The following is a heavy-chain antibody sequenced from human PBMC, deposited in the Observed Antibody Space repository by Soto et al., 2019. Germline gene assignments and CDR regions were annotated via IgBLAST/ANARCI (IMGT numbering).Heavy chain of an antibody. Sequence: EVQLVQSGAEVKKPGESLQISCKGSGYIFTSNWIAWVRQMPGKGLEWMGIIYPGDSDTRYSPSFQGQVTISADKSISTAYVQWSSLQASDTAMYYCARSSYDSSGYYYLDYWGQGTLVTVSS. CDR2: IYPGDSDT. CDR1: GYIFTSNW. CDR3: ARSSYDSSGYYYLDY. J-gene: IGHJ4*02. D-gene: IGHD3-22*01. V-gene: IGHV5-51*01.